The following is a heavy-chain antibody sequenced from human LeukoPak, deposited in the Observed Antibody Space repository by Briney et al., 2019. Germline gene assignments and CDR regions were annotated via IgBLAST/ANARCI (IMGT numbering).Heavy chain of an antibody. CDR3: ASRPYGDQPWY. CDR2: IYYSGST. Sequence: SETLSLTCTVSGGSISSSSYYWGWIRQPPGKGLEWIGSIYYSGSTYYNPSLKSRVTISVDTSKNQFSLKLSSVTAADTAGYYCASRPYGDQPWYWGQGTLVTVSS. V-gene: IGHV4-39*01. CDR1: GGSISSSSYY. D-gene: IGHD4-17*01. J-gene: IGHJ4*02.